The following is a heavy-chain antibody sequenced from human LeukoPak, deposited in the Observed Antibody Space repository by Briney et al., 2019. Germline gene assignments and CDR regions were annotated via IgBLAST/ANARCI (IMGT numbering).Heavy chain of an antibody. CDR1: GFTFSSYA. V-gene: IGHV3-23*01. Sequence: GGSLRLSCAAPGFTFSSYAMSWVRQAPGKGLGWVSLISGGVGDPYYADSVRGRFTTSRDNFKNTLYLYMNSLRDEDTALYYFAKACTAGSYFIDDACDIWGQGTMVTAS. D-gene: IGHD3-10*01. CDR2: ISGGVGDP. CDR3: AKACTAGSYFIDDACDI. J-gene: IGHJ3*02.